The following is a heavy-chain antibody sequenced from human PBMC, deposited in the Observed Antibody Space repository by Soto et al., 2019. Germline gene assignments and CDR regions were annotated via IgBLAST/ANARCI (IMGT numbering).Heavy chain of an antibody. CDR3: ARMVRGSNIDYYHYMAV. CDR1: GYTFTGYY. J-gene: IGHJ6*03. V-gene: IGHV1-18*04. Sequence: GASVKVSCKASGYTFTGYYMHWLRQAPGQGLEWMGWINANSGDTNYAQKLQGRVTVTTDTSTSTAYMELRSLRSEDTAVYYCARMVRGSNIDYYHYMAVWGKGTTVTVSS. D-gene: IGHD3-10*01. CDR2: INANSGDT.